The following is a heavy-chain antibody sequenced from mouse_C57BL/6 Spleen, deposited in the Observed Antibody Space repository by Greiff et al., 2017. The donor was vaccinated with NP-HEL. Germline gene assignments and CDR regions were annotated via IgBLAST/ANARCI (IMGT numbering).Heavy chain of an antibody. CDR1: GYTFTDYN. CDR2: INPNNGGT. Sequence: VQLQQSGPELVKPGASVKIPCKASGYTFTDYNMDWVKQSHGKSLEWIGDINPNNGGTIYNQKFKGKATLTVDKSSSTAYMELRRLTAEDTAVYYCARWGYYCGSSYFDDWGTGTTVTVSS. CDR3: ARWGYYCGSSYFDD. J-gene: IGHJ1*03. V-gene: IGHV1-18*01. D-gene: IGHD1-1*01.